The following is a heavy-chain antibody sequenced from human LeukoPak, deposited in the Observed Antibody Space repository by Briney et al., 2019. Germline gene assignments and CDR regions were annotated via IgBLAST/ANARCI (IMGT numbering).Heavy chain of an antibody. CDR2: TISTGTI. D-gene: IGHD3-10*01. V-gene: IGHV4-59*01. J-gene: IGHJ6*03. CDR1: GASISGYY. CDR3: ARTMVRGVMPDDYYYYMDV. Sequence: SETLSLTCTVSGASISGYYWSWIRQPPGKRLEWIGYTISTGTINYNPSLKSRVTISIDTSKNQLSLQLTSVTAADTAVYYCARTMVRGVMPDDYYYYMDVWGKGTTVTVSS.